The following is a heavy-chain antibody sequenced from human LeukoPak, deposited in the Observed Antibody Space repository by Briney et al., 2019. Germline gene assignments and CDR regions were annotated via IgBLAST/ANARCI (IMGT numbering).Heavy chain of an antibody. D-gene: IGHD5-24*01. CDR1: GFTFSNYA. J-gene: IGHJ4*02. V-gene: IGHV3-30*04. Sequence: GGSLRLSCAASGFTFSNYAIHWVRQAPGKGLEWVAVISYDGSNKYYADSVKGRFTISRDNSKNTLYLQMNSLRTEDTAVYYCARRSRDGWYCDYWGQGTLATVSS. CDR2: ISYDGSNK. CDR3: ARRSRDGWYCDY.